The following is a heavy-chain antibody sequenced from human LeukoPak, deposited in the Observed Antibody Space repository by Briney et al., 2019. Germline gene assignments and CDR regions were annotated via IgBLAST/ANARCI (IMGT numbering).Heavy chain of an antibody. J-gene: IGHJ4*02. D-gene: IGHD2-2*01. CDR1: GFTFSSYG. CDR3: ARGVAVVVPAAIQYYFDY. V-gene: IGHV3-33*01. Sequence: PGRSLRLSCAASGFTFSSYGMHWVRQAPGKGLEWVAVIWYDGSNKYYADSVKGRFTISRDNSKNTLYLQMNSLRAEDTAVYYCARGVAVVVPAAIQYYFDYWGQGTLVTVSS. CDR2: IWYDGSNK.